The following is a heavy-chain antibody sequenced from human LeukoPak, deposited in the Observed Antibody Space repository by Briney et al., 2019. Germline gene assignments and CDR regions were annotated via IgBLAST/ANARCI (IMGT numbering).Heavy chain of an antibody. CDR1: GGSFSGYY. D-gene: IGHD4-23*01. J-gene: IGHJ4*02. CDR3: ARGRGGNSGDN. CDR2: INHSGST. Sequence: SETLSLTCAVYGGSFSGYYWSWIRQPPGKGLEWIGEINHSGSTNYNPSLKSRVTISLDTSKNQFSLKLSSVTAADTAVYYRARGRGGNSGDNWGQGTLVTVSS. V-gene: IGHV4-34*01.